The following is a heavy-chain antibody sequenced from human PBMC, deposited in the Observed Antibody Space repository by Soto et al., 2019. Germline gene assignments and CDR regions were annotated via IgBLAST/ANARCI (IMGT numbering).Heavy chain of an antibody. CDR3: ARNPGLRYFDWLSHADY. V-gene: IGHV3-23*01. CDR2: ISGSGGST. Sequence: PGGSLRLSCAASGFTFSSYAMSWVHQAPGKGLEWVSAISGSGGSTYYADSVKGRFTISRDNSKNTLYLQMNSLRAEDTAVYYCARNPGLRYFDWLSHADYWGQGTLVTVSS. D-gene: IGHD3-9*01. CDR1: GFTFSSYA. J-gene: IGHJ4*02.